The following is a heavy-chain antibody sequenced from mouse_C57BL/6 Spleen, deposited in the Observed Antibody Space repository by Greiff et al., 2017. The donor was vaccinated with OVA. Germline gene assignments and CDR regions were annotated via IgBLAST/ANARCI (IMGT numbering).Heavy chain of an antibody. V-gene: IGHV14-1*01. D-gene: IGHD6-5*01. CDR1: GFNIKDYY. Sequence: VHVKQSGAELVRPGASVKLSCTASGFNIKDYYMHWVKQRPEQGLEWIGRIDPEDGDTEYAPKFQGKATMTADTSSNTAYLQLSSLTSEDTAVYYCTTEASLLSNDWGQGTLVTVSA. CDR3: TTEASLLSND. CDR2: IDPEDGDT. J-gene: IGHJ3*01.